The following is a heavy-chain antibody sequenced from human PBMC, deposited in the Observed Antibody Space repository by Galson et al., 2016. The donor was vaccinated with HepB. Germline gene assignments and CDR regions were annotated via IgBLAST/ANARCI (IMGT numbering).Heavy chain of an antibody. CDR2: ISFDGNNK. CDR3: ARDLITGRTDHHYAMDV. D-gene: IGHD3-16*01. V-gene: IGHV3-30*04. Sequence: SLRLSCAASGFTFSSHAFYWVRQAPGKGLEWVAVISFDGNNKFFADSVKGRFTISRDNSKNTLFLQMNSLRPDDSAVYYCARDLITGRTDHHYAMDVWGQGTTVTVSS. J-gene: IGHJ6*02. CDR1: GFTFSSHA.